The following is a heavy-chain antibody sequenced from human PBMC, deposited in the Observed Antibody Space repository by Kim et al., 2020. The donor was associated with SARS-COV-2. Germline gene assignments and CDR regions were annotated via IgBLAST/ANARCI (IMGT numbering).Heavy chain of an antibody. CDR3: ARGGYFDWFDY. V-gene: IGHV3-53*01. Sequence: NTAAPLKGRITISRDNSKNTLYLQINSLRAEDTAVYYCARGGYFDWFDYWGQGTLVTVSS. D-gene: IGHD3-9*01. J-gene: IGHJ4*02.